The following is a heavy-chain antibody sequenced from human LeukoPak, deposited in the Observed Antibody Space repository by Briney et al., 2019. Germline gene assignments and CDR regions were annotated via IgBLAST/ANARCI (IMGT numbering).Heavy chain of an antibody. V-gene: IGHV4-34*01. J-gene: IGHJ6*04. CDR3: ARGLRLPSRSAPAVPHV. D-gene: IGHD2-2*01. CDR1: GGSFSDYY. Sequence: PSKTLSLTCAVYGGSFSDYYWNWIRQPPGRGLEWIGEINHSGTTNYNPSLKSRVTISVDTSKNQFSLRLSAVTAADTAVYHCARGLRLPSRSAPAVPHVWAKGTTVTVSA. CDR2: INHSGTT.